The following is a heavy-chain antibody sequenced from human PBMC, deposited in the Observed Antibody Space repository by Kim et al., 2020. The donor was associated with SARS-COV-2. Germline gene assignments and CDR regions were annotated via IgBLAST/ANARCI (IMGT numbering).Heavy chain of an antibody. CDR3: ASALLRYFDWFGTDV. J-gene: IGHJ6*04. Sequence: GGSLRLSCAASGFTFSSYSMNWVRQAPGKGLEWVSSISSSSSYIYYADSVKGRFTISRDNAKNSPYLQMNSLRAEDTAVYYCASALLRYFDWFGTDVWGKGTTVTVSS. CDR2: ISSSSSYI. CDR1: GFTFSSYS. D-gene: IGHD3-9*01. V-gene: IGHV3-21*01.